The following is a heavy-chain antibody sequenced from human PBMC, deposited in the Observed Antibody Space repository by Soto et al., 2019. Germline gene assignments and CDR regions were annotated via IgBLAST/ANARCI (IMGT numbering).Heavy chain of an antibody. Sequence: QVQLQESGPGLVKPSETLSLTCTVSGGSISDSYWSWIRQPPGKGLEWIGYIYYSGSTNYNPSLKTRVPMSVDTSKHQFPLRLSSVAAADTAVYYCARLGVRGWYDAFDIWGQGTMVTVSS. CDR3: ARLGVRGWYDAFDI. CDR1: GGSISDSY. CDR2: IYYSGST. V-gene: IGHV4-59*01. D-gene: IGHD6-19*01. J-gene: IGHJ3*02.